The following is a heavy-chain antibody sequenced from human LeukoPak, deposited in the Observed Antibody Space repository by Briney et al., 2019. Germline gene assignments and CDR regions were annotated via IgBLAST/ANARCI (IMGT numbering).Heavy chain of an antibody. CDR1: GFTFSSYE. CDR2: SSSSGNTI. V-gene: IGHV3-48*03. D-gene: IGHD1-26*01. J-gene: IGHJ4*02. CDR3: ARDQEWELLDY. Sequence: GGSLRLSCAASGFTFSSYEMNWVRQAPGKGLEWISYSSSSGNTIYYAVSVKGRFTISRDSAKNSLYLQMNSLRAEDTAVYYWARDQEWELLDYWGQGSLVTVSS.